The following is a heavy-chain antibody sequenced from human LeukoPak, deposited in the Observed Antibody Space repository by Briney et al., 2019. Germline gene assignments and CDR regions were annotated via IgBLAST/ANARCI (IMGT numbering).Heavy chain of an antibody. CDR3: ARGLSNWNELDY. CDR2: IYYSGST. Sequence: PSETLSLTCTVSGGSISSYYWSWIRQPPGKGLEWIGYIYYSGSTNYNPSLKSRVTISVDTSKKQFSLKLSSVTAADTAVYYCARGLSNWNELDYWGQGPLVTVSS. J-gene: IGHJ4*02. V-gene: IGHV4-59*01. D-gene: IGHD1-1*01. CDR1: GGSISSYY.